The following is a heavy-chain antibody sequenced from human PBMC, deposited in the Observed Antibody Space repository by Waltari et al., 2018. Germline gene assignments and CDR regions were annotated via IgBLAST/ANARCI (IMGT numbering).Heavy chain of an antibody. D-gene: IGHD5-12*01. Sequence: QVQLVQSGAEVKKPGASVKVSCKASGYTFTIYFIHWVRQAPGQGLEWMGIINPDGGSTSYAQNVQGRVTMTRDTSTSTVYMELSSLRFEDTAVYYCARESREGLEHYYGMDVWGQGTTATVSS. CDR3: ARESREGLEHYYGMDV. J-gene: IGHJ6*02. CDR2: INPDGGST. CDR1: GYTFTIYF. V-gene: IGHV1-46*01.